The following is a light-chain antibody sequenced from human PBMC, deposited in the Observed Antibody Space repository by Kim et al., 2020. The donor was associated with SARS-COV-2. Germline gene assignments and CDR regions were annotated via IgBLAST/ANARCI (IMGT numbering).Light chain of an antibody. CDR3: SLYSSTTTGVL. J-gene: IGLJ2*01. Sequence: QSVTISYSGTSRDVGDYNRVSWYQQPPGTAPKLIIYEVSHRPLGVPDRFSGSKSGNTASLSISGLQAEDEADYYCSLYSSTTTGVLFGGGTQLTVL. V-gene: IGLV2-18*01. CDR1: SRDVGDYNR. CDR2: EVS.